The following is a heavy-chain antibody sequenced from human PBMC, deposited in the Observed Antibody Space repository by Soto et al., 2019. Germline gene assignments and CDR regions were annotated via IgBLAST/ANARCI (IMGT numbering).Heavy chain of an antibody. J-gene: IGHJ4*02. CDR3: ARGGGQRLVFGS. CDR2: ISRSSTTI. CDR1: GFTFSSYT. Sequence: EVQLVESGGGLVQPGGSLRLSCAASGFTFSSYTMNWVRQAPGKGLEWVSYISRSSTTIYYADSVKGRFTISRDNAKKSLDLELKSLRDEDTAVYYCARGGGQRLVFGSWGQGTLVTVSS. V-gene: IGHV3-48*02. D-gene: IGHD2-8*02.